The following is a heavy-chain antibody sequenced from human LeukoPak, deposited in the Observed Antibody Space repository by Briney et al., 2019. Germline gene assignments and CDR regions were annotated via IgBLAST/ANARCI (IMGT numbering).Heavy chain of an antibody. CDR3: AAAPYQLLRTPMDY. CDR1: GFTFDDYA. D-gene: IGHD2-2*01. CDR2: ISWNSGSI. Sequence: GRPLRLSCAASGFTFDDYAMHWVRQAPGKGLEWVSGISWNSGSIGYADSVKGRFTISRDNAKNSLYLQMNSLRAEDTALYYCAAAPYQLLRTPMDYWGQGTLVTVSS. V-gene: IGHV3-9*01. J-gene: IGHJ4*02.